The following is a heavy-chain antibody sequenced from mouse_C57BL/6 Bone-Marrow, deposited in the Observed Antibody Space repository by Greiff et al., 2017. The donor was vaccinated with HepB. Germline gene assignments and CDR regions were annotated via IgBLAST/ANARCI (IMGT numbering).Heavy chain of an antibody. CDR1: GFNIKDDY. J-gene: IGHJ2*01. D-gene: IGHD2-12*01. CDR2: IDPENGDT. CDR3: TTGRRRYFDY. Sequence: EVQLQQSGAELVRPGASVKLSCTASGFNIKDDYMHWVKQRPEQGLEWIGWIDPENGDTEYASKFQGKATITADTSSNTAYLQLSSLTSEDTAVYYCTTGRRRYFDYWGQGTTLTVSS. V-gene: IGHV14-4*01.